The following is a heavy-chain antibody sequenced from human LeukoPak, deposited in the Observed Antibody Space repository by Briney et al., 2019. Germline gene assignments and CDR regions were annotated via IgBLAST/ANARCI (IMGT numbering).Heavy chain of an antibody. J-gene: IGHJ4*02. CDR3: ARVSSDTGSYYGN. D-gene: IGHD1-26*01. CDR1: GXTFSSNW. Sequence: GGSLRLSCAASGXTFSSNWMHWVRQAPGKGLVSVSRINSDGSSTSYADSVKGRFTISRDNAKNTLYLQMNSLRAEDTAVYFCARVSSDTGSYYGNWGQGTLVTVSS. V-gene: IGHV3-74*01. CDR2: INSDGSST.